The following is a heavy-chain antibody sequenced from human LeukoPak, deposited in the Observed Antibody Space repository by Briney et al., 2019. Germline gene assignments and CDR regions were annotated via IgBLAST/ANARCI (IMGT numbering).Heavy chain of an antibody. J-gene: IGHJ4*02. CDR3: ASIRHTATPLDY. CDR2: INHSGST. Sequence: SETLSLTCAVYGGSFSGYYWSWIRQPPGKGLEWIGEINHSGSTNYNPSLKSRVTISVDTSKNQFSLKLSSVTAADTAVYYCASIRHTATPLDYWGQGTLVTVSS. CDR1: GGSFSGYY. V-gene: IGHV4-34*01. D-gene: IGHD5-24*01.